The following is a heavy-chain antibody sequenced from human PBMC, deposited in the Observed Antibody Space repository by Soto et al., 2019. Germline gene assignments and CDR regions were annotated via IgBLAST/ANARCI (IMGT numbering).Heavy chain of an antibody. CDR3: ARDSPGGSGSYYKVDY. CDR1: GYTFTSYG. J-gene: IGHJ4*02. V-gene: IGHV1-18*01. D-gene: IGHD3-10*01. CDR2: ISAYNGNT. Sequence: GASVRVSCKASGYTFTSYGISWVRQAPGQGLEWMGWISAYNGNTNYAQKLQGRVTMTTDTSTSTACMELRSLRSDDTAVYYCARDSPGGSGSYYKVDYWGQGTLVTVSS.